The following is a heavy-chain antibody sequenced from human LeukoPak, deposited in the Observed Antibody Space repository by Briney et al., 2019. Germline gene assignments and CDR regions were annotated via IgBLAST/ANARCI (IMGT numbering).Heavy chain of an antibody. V-gene: IGHV4-59*01. J-gene: IGHJ5*02. CDR3: ARDHSSSWYGEDNWFDP. Sequence: PSETLSLTCTVSGGSISSYYWSWIRQPPGKGLEWIGYIYYSGSTNYNPSLKSRVTISVDTSKTQFSLKLSSVTAADTAVYYCARDHSSSWYGEDNWFDPWGQGTLVTVSS. D-gene: IGHD6-13*01. CDR2: IYYSGST. CDR1: GGSISSYY.